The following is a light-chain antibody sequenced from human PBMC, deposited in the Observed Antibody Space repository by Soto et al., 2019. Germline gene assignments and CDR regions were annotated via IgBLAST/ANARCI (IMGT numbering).Light chain of an antibody. Sequence: DIPMTQSPSTLSASVGDRVTITCRASQSISSWLAWYQQKPGKAPKLLIYKASSLESGVPSRFSSSGSGTEVTLTISSLQPDDFATYYCQQYNSYPYTFGQGTKLEIK. CDR2: KAS. V-gene: IGKV1-5*03. CDR1: QSISSW. CDR3: QQYNSYPYT. J-gene: IGKJ2*01.